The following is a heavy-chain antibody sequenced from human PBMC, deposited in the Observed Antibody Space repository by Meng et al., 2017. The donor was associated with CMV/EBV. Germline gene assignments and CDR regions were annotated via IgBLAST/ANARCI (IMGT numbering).Heavy chain of an antibody. J-gene: IGHJ6*02. Sequence: GSLRLSCNVSGGSISSTTNYWGWVRQPPGKGLEWIGSIYYSGTTYYSSSLKSRVTLSLDTSKNQFSLRLSSVTAADSAVYYCATDRGHTSFYSGMDVWGQGTTVTVSS. V-gene: IGHV4-39*07. CDR2: IYYSGTT. CDR3: ATDRGHTSFYSGMDV. CDR1: GGSISSTTNY.